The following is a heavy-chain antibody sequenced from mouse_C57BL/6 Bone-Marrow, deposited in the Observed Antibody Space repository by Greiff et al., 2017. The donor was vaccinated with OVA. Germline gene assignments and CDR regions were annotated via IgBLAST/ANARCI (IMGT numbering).Heavy chain of an antibody. J-gene: IGHJ1*03. Sequence: QVQLQQPGAELVMPGASVKLSCKASGYTFTSYWMHWVKQRPGQGLEWIGEIDPSDSYTNYNQKFKGKSTLTVDKSSSTAYMQLSSLTSEDSAVYYCARSRYYYGSSSLYFDVWGTGTMVTVSS. CDR2: IDPSDSYT. CDR3: ARSRYYYGSSSLYFDV. CDR1: GYTFTSYW. D-gene: IGHD1-1*01. V-gene: IGHV1-69*01.